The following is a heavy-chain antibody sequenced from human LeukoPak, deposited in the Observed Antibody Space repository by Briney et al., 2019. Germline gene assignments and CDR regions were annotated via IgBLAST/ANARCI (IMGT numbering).Heavy chain of an antibody. Sequence: PGGSLRLSCAASGFTFGSYVMSWVRQAPGKGPEWVSAISGDGGTYYADSVKGRFTTSRDNSKNTLYLQMNSLGGEDTALYYCARYCGAASCYAGFDYWGQGTLVTVAS. CDR3: ARYCGAASCYAGFDY. V-gene: IGHV3-23*01. D-gene: IGHD2-15*01. J-gene: IGHJ4*02. CDR2: ISGDGGT. CDR1: GFTFGSYV.